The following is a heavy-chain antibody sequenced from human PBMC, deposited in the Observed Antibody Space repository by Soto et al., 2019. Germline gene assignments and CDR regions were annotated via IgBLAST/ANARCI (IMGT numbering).Heavy chain of an antibody. CDR3: ARENDILTGYAKRNWFDP. D-gene: IGHD3-9*01. J-gene: IGHJ5*02. Sequence: ASVKVSCKASGYTFTSYGISWVRQAPGQGLEWMGWISAYNGNTNYAQKLQGRVTMTTDTSTSTAYMELRSLISDDTAVYYFARENDILTGYAKRNWFDPWGQGTLVTVSS. CDR1: GYTFTSYG. CDR2: ISAYNGNT. V-gene: IGHV1-18*01.